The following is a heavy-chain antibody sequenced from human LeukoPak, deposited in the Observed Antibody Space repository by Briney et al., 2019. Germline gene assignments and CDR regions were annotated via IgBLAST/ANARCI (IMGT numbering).Heavy chain of an antibody. Sequence: GGSLRLSCAASGFTVSSNYMSWVRQAPGKGLEWVSVFYSGGSTYYTDSVMGRFTISRDNSKNTLYLQMNSLRAEDTAVYYCARASSGSINNFDYWGQGTLVTVSS. CDR2: FYSGGST. CDR1: GFTVSSNY. CDR3: ARASSGSINNFDY. V-gene: IGHV3-53*01. D-gene: IGHD2-21*01. J-gene: IGHJ4*02.